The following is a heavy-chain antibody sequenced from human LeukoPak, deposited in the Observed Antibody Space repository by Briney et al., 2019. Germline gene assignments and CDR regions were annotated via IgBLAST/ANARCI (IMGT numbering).Heavy chain of an antibody. V-gene: IGHV3-30*02. CDR1: GFTFSSYV. CDR2: IRYDGTNR. J-gene: IGHJ3*02. Sequence: GGSLRLSWAASGFTFSSYVMHWVRQAPGGGLEWVAFIRYDGTNRYYADSVKGRFTISRDNSKNTLYLQMNSLRAEDTAVYYCAKSTIVGATVDAFDIWGQGTMVTVSS. CDR3: AKSTIVGATVDAFDI. D-gene: IGHD1-26*01.